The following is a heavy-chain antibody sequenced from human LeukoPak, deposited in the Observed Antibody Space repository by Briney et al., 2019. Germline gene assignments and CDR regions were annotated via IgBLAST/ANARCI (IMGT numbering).Heavy chain of an antibody. V-gene: IGHV3-23*01. CDR2: ISGSGGST. CDR1: GFTFSSYA. Sequence: GGSLRLSCAASGFTFSSYAMSWVRQAPGKGRDGVSAISGSGGSTYYADSVKGRFTISRDNSKNTLYLQMNSLRAEDTAVYYCASSPMIPSVYYWGQGTLVTVSS. J-gene: IGHJ4*02. CDR3: ASSPMIPSVYY. D-gene: IGHD2-2*01.